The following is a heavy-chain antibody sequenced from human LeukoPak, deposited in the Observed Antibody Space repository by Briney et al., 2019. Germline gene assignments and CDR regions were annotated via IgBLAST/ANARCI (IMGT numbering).Heavy chain of an antibody. CDR1: GFTFTTFW. CDR2: INHDGSST. J-gene: IGHJ4*02. V-gene: IGHV3-74*01. D-gene: IGHD7-27*01. CDR3: ARDLAWGAFDY. Sequence: GGSLRLSCATSGFTFTTFWMHWVRQAPGKGLVWVSRINHDGSSTNYADSVKGRFTISRDDSKNTLSLQMNSLRVEDTAVYYCARDLAWGAFDYWGQGTLVTVSS.